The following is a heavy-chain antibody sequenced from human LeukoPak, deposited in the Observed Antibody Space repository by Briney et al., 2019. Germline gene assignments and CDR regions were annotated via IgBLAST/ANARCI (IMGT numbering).Heavy chain of an antibody. J-gene: IGHJ4*02. CDR2: ISGSGGST. CDR1: GFTFSSYA. Sequence: GGSLRLSCAACGFTFSSYAMNWVRQAPGKGLEWVSAISGSGGSTYYADSVTGRFTISRDNSKNTLYLQMNSLRAEDTAVYYCAKEASGWYLYEDYWGQGTLVTVSS. CDR3: AKEASGWYLYEDY. V-gene: IGHV3-23*01. D-gene: IGHD6-19*01.